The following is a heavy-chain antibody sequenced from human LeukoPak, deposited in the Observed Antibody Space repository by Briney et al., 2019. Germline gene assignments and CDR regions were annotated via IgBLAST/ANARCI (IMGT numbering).Heavy chain of an antibody. D-gene: IGHD2-2*01. J-gene: IGHJ4*02. V-gene: IGHV3-23*01. CDR3: AKGEGIVVVPAAVPN. CDR2: ISGSGGST. CDR1: GFTFSSYA. Sequence: GGSLRLSCAASGFTFSSYAMSWVRQAPGKGLEWVSAISGSGGSTYYADSVKGRFTISRDNYKNTLYLQMNSLRAEDTAVYYCAKGEGIVVVPAAVPNWGQGTLVTVSS.